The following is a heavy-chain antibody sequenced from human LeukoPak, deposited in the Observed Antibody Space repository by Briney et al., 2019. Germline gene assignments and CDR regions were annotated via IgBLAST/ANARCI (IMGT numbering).Heavy chain of an antibody. CDR3: ARGLRARITMVRGAPLYYMDV. Sequence: SETLSLTCAVYGGSFSGYYWSWIRQPPGKGLEWIGEINHSGSTNYNPSLKSRVTISVDTSKNQFSLKLSSVTAADTAVYYCARGLRARITMVRGAPLYYMDVWGKGTTVTVSS. D-gene: IGHD3-10*01. CDR1: GGSFSGYY. J-gene: IGHJ6*03. V-gene: IGHV4-34*01. CDR2: INHSGST.